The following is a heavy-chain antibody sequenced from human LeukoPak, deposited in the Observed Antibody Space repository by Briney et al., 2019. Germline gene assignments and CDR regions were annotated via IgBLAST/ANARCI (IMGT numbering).Heavy chain of an antibody. CDR1: GYSFTSYW. V-gene: IGHV5-51*01. D-gene: IGHD1-1*01. Sequence: RGESLKISCKGSGYSFTSYWIGWVRQMPGKGLGWMGIIYPGDSDTRYSPSFQGQVTISADKSISTAYLQWSSLKASDTAMYYCARHGVGLERRVWFDPWGQGTLVTVSS. J-gene: IGHJ5*02. CDR2: IYPGDSDT. CDR3: ARHGVGLERRVWFDP.